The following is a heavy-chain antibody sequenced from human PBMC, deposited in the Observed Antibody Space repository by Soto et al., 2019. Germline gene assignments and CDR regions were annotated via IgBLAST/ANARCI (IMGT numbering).Heavy chain of an antibody. CDR2: IIPIFGTA. V-gene: IGHV1-69*13. CDR1: GGTLSSYA. Sequence: GASVKVSCTASGGTLSSYAISWVRQAPGQGLEWMGGIIPIFGTANYAQKFQGRVTITADESTSTAYMELSSLRSEDTAVYYCARVRKGYSYGSPFDYWGQGTLVTVSS. D-gene: IGHD5-18*01. J-gene: IGHJ4*02. CDR3: ARVRKGYSYGSPFDY.